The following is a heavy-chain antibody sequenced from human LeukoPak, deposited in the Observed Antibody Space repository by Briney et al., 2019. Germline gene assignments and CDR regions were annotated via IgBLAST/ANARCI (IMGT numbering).Heavy chain of an antibody. CDR2: INPNSGGT. V-gene: IGHV1-2*02. Sequence: ASVKVSCKASGYTFTGYYMHWVRQAPGQGLEWMGWINPNSGGTNYAQKFQGRVTMTRDTSISTAYMELSRLRSDDTAVYYCARDPTYYDLWSGYFGNWFDPWGQGTLVTVSS. J-gene: IGHJ5*02. CDR3: ARDPTYYDLWSGYFGNWFDP. D-gene: IGHD3-3*01. CDR1: GYTFTGYY.